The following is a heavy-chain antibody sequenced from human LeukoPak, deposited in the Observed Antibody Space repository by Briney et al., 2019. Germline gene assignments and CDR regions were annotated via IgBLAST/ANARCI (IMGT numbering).Heavy chain of an antibody. V-gene: IGHV1-8*01. CDR1: GGTFSSYA. D-gene: IGHD3-16*01. J-gene: IGHJ4*02. CDR3: ATTWGAMGYYFDY. CDR2: MNPNSGNT. Sequence: ASAKVSCKAPGGTFSSYAISWVRQAPGQGLEWMGWMNPNSGNTGYAQKFQGRVTMTEDTSTDTAYMALSSLRSEDTAVYYCATTWGAMGYYFDYWGQGTLVTVSS.